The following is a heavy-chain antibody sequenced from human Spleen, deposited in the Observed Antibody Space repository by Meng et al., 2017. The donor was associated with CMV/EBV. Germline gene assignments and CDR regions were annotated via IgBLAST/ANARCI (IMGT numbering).Heavy chain of an antibody. CDR1: GGSFSGYY. V-gene: IGHV3-30*03. J-gene: IGHJ6*02. CDR3: ARDYDFWSGYGMDV. D-gene: IGHD3-3*01. CDR2: ISYDGSNK. Sequence: GGSLRLSCAVYGGSFSGYYWSWIRQPPGKGLEWVAVISYDGSNKYYADSVKGRFTISRDNSKNTLYLQMNSLRAEDTAVYYCARDYDFWSGYGMDVWGQGTTVTVSS.